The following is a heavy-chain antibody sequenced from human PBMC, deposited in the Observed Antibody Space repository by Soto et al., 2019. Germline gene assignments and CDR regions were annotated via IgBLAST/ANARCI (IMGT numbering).Heavy chain of an antibody. CDR2: ISAYNGNT. CDR3: AQDAVTAGGSAFDI. D-gene: IGHD2-21*02. V-gene: IGHV1-18*01. CDR1: GYTFTSYG. Sequence: QVQLVQSGAEVKKPGASVKVSCKASGYTFTSYGISWVRQAPGQGLEWMGWISAYNGNTNNAPSLQGRVTMTTDTPTSNAYMELRSMRSDDTAVYYCAQDAVTAGGSAFDIWGQGTMVTVSS. J-gene: IGHJ3*02.